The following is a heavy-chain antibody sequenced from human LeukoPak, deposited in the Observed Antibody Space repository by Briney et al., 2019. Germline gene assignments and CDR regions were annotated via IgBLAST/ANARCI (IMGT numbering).Heavy chain of an antibody. CDR3: AKDRLPDGRWSLDY. Sequence: GGSLRLSCAASGFTFSSSGMHWVRQAPGKGLEWVSGIYGSGGGIQYADSVKGRFTISRDNSKNTLYLQMNSLRAEDTALYYCAKDRLPDGRWSLDYWGQGTLVTVSS. CDR1: GFTFSSSG. J-gene: IGHJ4*02. V-gene: IGHV3-23*01. CDR2: IYGSGGGI. D-gene: IGHD6-13*01.